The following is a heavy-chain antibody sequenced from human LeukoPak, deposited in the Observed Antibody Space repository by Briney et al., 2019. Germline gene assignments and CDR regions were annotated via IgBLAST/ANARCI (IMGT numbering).Heavy chain of an antibody. CDR1: GDSISNPTYY. V-gene: IGHV4-39*01. Sequence: SETLSLTCSVSGDSISNPTYYWGWIRQPPGKGLEWIGIFYYSGNTYYNPSLKSRASISVDTSNNQFSLRLNSVTAADTAVYYCARFPARQWLPDYWGQGTLVTVSS. CDR3: ARFPARQWLPDY. CDR2: FYYSGNT. J-gene: IGHJ4*02. D-gene: IGHD6-19*01.